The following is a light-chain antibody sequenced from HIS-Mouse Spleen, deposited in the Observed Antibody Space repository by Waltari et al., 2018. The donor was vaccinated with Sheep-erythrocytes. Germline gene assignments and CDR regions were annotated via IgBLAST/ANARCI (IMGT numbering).Light chain of an antibody. J-gene: IGLJ3*02. CDR1: SSDVGRYNL. CDR3: CSYAGSSTWV. Sequence: QSALTQPASVSGSPGQSITISCTGTSSDVGRYNLVSWYQQHPGKAPKPMIYEGSKRPSGVSNRFSGCKSGNTASLTISGRQAEDEADYYCCSYAGSSTWVFGGGTKLTVL. V-gene: IGLV2-23*01. CDR2: EGS.